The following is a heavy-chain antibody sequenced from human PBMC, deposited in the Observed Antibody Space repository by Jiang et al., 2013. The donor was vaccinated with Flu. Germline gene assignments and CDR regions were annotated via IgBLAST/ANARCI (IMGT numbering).Heavy chain of an antibody. D-gene: IGHD3-22*01. CDR2: IWYDGSNK. CDR3: ASSREDSSGYGVYFDY. Sequence: QLVESGGGVVQPGRSLRLSCAASGFTFSSYGMHWVRQAPGKGLEWVAVIWYDGSNKYYADSVKGRFTISRDNSKNTLYLQMNSLRAEDTAVYYCASSREDSSGYGVYFDYWGQGTLVTVSS. CDR1: GFTFSSYG. J-gene: IGHJ4*02. V-gene: IGHV3-33*01.